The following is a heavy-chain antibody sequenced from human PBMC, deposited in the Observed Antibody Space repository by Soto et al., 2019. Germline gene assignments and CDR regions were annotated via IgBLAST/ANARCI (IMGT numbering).Heavy chain of an antibody. CDR2: IYSGGST. V-gene: IGHV3-53*04. Sequence: GGSLRLSCAASGFTVSSNYMSWVRQAPGKGLEWVSVIYSGGSTYYADSVKGRFTISRHNSKNTLYLQMNSLRAEDTAVYYCASGGLEPIYYYYYYMDVWGKGTTVTVSS. D-gene: IGHD1-1*01. CDR3: ASGGLEPIYYYYYYMDV. CDR1: GFTVSSNY. J-gene: IGHJ6*03.